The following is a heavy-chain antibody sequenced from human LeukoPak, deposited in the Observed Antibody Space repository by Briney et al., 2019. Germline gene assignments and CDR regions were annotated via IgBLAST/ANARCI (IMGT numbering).Heavy chain of an antibody. CDR3: ARDSSGYYPDY. CDR1: GGTFSSYA. V-gene: IGHV1-69*04. CDR2: IIPILGIA. Sequence: SVKVSCKASGGTFSSYAISWVRQAPGQGLEWMGRIIPILGIANYAQKFQGRVTITADKSTSTAYMELSSLRSEDTAVYYCARDSSGYYPDYWGQGTLVTVSS. D-gene: IGHD3-22*01. J-gene: IGHJ4*02.